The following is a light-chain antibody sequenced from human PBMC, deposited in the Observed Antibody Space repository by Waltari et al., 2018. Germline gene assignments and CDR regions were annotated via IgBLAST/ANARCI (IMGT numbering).Light chain of an antibody. J-gene: IGLJ2*01. CDR3: CSYGGRTTI. CDR1: SNHFGNYHL. V-gene: IGLV2-23*01. CDR2: EGS. Sequence: QSALTHPASASGSPGQSIHIPCTGGSNHFGNYHLISWYQQHPGKAPKLVIFEGSKRPSGVSDHFSGSHSDNSASLTISGLQAEDEADYYCCSYGGRTTIFGGGTRLTVL.